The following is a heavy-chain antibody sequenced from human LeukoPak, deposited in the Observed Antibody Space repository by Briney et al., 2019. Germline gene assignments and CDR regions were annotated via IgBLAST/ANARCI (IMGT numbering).Heavy chain of an antibody. CDR3: ARDDASTHDY. CDR1: GYTFTGYY. J-gene: IGHJ4*02. Sequence: WALVKVSFKASGYTFTGYYLHWVRQAPGQGLEWMGWINPNSGGTNYARNFQGRVTMTLDTSIATLYMELSSLTSDDTAVYYCARDDASTHDYWGQGTLVTVSS. CDR2: INPNSGGT. V-gene: IGHV1-2*02.